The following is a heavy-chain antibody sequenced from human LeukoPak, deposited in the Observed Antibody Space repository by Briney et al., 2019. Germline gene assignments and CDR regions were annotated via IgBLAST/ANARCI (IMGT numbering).Heavy chain of an antibody. CDR2: INYSGST. Sequence: PSETLSLTCTVSGGSISSSSYYWGWIRQPPGKGLEWIASINYSGSTYYYPSLKSRVTTSVDTSKNQFSLNLNSVTAADTAVYYCARSPIAAAGTRWFDPWGQGTLVTVSS. V-gene: IGHV4-39*01. CDR3: ARSPIAAAGTRWFDP. J-gene: IGHJ5*02. D-gene: IGHD6-13*01. CDR1: GGSISSSSYY.